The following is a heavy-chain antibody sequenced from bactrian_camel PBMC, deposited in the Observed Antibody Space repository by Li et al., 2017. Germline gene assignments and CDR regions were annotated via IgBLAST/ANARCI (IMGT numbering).Heavy chain of an antibody. D-gene: IGHD3*01. Sequence: HVQLVESGGGSVQAGGSLRLSCAVSGYTVSTSCMAWFRQAPGKEREGVAAIFSGGPYTYYADWVKGRFTMSQDADKNTLYLQMNSLKPEDTAMYFCAAARTTYCFIDLPSTFTSWGQGTQVTVS. CDR3: AAARTTYCFIDLPSTFTS. V-gene: IGHV3S1*01. CDR2: IFSGGPYT. CDR1: GYTVSTSC. J-gene: IGHJ4*01.